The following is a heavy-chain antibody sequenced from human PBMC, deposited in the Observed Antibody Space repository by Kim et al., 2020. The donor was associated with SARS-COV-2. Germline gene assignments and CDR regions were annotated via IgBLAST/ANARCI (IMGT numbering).Heavy chain of an antibody. CDR3: ARDQDYVWGSYRLYYFDY. CDR1: GGSISSYY. D-gene: IGHD3-16*02. CDR2: IYTSGST. Sequence: SETLSLTCTVSGGSISSYYWSWIRQPAGKGLEWIGRIYTSGSTNYNPSLKSRVTMSVDTSKNQFSLKLSSVTAADTAVYYCARDQDYVWGSYRLYYFDYWGQGTLVTVSS. V-gene: IGHV4-4*07. J-gene: IGHJ4*02.